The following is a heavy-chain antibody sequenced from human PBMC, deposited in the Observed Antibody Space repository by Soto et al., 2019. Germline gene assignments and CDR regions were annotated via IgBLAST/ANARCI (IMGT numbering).Heavy chain of an antibody. CDR2: IIRMFGTR. V-gene: IGHV1-69*12. Sequence: QVQLVQSGAEVKKPGSSVKVSCRTSGGTFSSYSISWVRQAPGQGLEWIGGIIRMFGTRNYAQKFQGRVTITADASSTTAYLEVSSLRPEDTAGYYCARDHVRRSSSWRCYSYFHDALDVWGQGTTVTVSS. D-gene: IGHD6-13*01. CDR1: GGTFSSYS. J-gene: IGHJ6*02. CDR3: ARDHVRRSSSWRCYSYFHDALDV.